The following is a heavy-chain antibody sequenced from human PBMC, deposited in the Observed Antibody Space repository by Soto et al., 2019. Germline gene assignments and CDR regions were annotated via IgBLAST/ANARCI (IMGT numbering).Heavy chain of an antibody. D-gene: IGHD4-17*01. J-gene: IGHJ4*02. CDR3: AHRRDATYALDY. Sequence: QITLKESGPTLVKPTQTLTLTCTFSGFALSSNGVGVGWIRQPPGKALEWLALIYWDGDKRYSPSLKSRLTLTKDTSKNPVVLTMTNMDPVDTATYYCAHRRDATYALDYWGQGTLVTVAS. CDR2: IYWDGDK. CDR1: GFALSSNGVG. V-gene: IGHV2-5*02.